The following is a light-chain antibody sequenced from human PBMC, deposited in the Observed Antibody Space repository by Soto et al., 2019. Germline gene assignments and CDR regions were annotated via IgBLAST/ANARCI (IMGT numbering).Light chain of an antibody. CDR2: VVS. CDR3: GSYTSSDTPYV. J-gene: IGLJ1*01. CDR1: SSDVGGYKY. Sequence: QSALTQPASVSGSPGQSITISCTGTSSDVGGYKYVSWYQQHPDKAPKLMIYVVSNRPSGVSNRFPGSKSGNTASLTISGLQAEDEAVYYCGSYTSSDTPYVFGTGTKLTVL. V-gene: IGLV2-14*01.